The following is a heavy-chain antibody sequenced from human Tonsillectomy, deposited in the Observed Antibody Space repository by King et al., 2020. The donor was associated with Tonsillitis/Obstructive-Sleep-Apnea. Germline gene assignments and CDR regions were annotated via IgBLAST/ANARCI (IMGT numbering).Heavy chain of an antibody. CDR3: ARFIVATPGVWFDP. CDR1: GVSFSGYY. Sequence: VQLQQGGAGLLKPSETLSLTCAVSGVSFSGYYWSWIRQPPGKGLEWVGGINHSGSTNCNPSLKSRATHLVDTSKNQVSLRLSSVTGADTAVYYCARFIVATPGVWFDPWGQGTLVTVSS. J-gene: IGHJ5*02. CDR2: INHSGST. D-gene: IGHD5-12*01. V-gene: IGHV4-34*01.